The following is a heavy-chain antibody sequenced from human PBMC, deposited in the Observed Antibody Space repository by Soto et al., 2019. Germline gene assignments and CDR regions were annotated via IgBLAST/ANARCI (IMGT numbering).Heavy chain of an antibody. CDR1: GYSFTGYY. Sequence: ASVKVSCKASGYSFTGYYMHWVRQAPGQGLEWMGWINPNSGGTNYAQKFQGWVTMTRDTSIRTAYMELSRLKSDDTAVYYCARGHFHATQDLDYWGQGTLVTVS. J-gene: IGHJ4*02. CDR3: ARGHFHATQDLDY. V-gene: IGHV1-2*04. CDR2: INPNSGGT. D-gene: IGHD2-15*01.